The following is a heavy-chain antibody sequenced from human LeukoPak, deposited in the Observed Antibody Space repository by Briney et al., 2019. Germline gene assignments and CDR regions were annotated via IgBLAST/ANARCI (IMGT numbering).Heavy chain of an antibody. J-gene: IGHJ4*02. CDR1: GFTFTSHV. Sequence: AESLSLSCSASGFTFTSHVMHWVRQPPGKGLQYVSGISMNVQTTYYAGSVKGRFTISRDSSKNTVYLQRNSLTAEDTAVYYCVREGLERRTNFDYWGERALVSVSS. D-gene: IGHD1-1*01. CDR3: VREGLERRTNFDY. CDR2: ISMNVQTT. V-gene: IGHV3-64D*08.